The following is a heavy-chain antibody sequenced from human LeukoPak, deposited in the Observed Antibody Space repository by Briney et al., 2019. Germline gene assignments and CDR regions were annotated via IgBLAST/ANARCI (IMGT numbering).Heavy chain of an antibody. D-gene: IGHD6-13*01. CDR1: GGSISSSSYY. Sequence: KPSETLSLTCTVSGGSISSSSYYWGWIRQPPGKGLEWIGSIYYSGSTYYNPSLKSRVTISVDTSKNQFSLKLSSVTAADTAVYYCARVAGSSSPEFDPWGQGTLVTVSS. CDR2: IYYSGST. V-gene: IGHV4-39*07. J-gene: IGHJ5*02. CDR3: ARVAGSSSPEFDP.